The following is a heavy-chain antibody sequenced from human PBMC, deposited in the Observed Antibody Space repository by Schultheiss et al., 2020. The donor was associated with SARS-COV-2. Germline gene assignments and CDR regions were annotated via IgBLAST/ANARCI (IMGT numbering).Heavy chain of an antibody. CDR3: AREAGDPSAPPLYYFDY. D-gene: IGHD3-10*01. CDR1: GGSFSGYY. Sequence: SETLSLTCAVYGGSFSGYYWSWIRQPPGKGLEWIGSIYYSGSTYYNPSLKSRVTISVDTSKNQFSLKLSSVTAADTAVYYCAREAGDPSAPPLYYFDYWGQGTLVTVSS. CDR2: IYYSGST. V-gene: IGHV4-34*01. J-gene: IGHJ4*02.